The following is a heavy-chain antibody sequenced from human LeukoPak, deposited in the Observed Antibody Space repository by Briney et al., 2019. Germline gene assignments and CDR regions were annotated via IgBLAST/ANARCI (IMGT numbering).Heavy chain of an antibody. J-gene: IGHJ4*02. D-gene: IGHD2-2*01. V-gene: IGHV1-69*06. CDR3: ARAGPYCSSTSCYAEIDY. CDR2: IIPIFGTA. CDR1: GGTFSSYA. Sequence: AASVKVSCKASGGTFSSYAISWVRQAPGQGLEWMGGIIPIFGTANHAQKFQGRVTITADKSTSTAYMELSSLRSEDTAVYYCARAGPYCSSTSCYAEIDYWGQGTLVTVSS.